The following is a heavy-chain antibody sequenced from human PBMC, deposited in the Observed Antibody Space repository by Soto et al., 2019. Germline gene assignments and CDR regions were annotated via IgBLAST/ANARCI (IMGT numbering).Heavy chain of an antibody. Sequence: PSETLSLTCTVSGGSISTYYWSWIRQPPGKGLEWIGYIYYSGSTDYNPSLKGRVTISVDTSKNQFSLKLRSVTAADTAVYYCARVGGVAARTFDYWGQGTLVTVSS. CDR3: ARVGGVAARTFDY. J-gene: IGHJ4*02. CDR1: GGSISTYY. V-gene: IGHV4-59*01. CDR2: IYYSGST. D-gene: IGHD6-6*01.